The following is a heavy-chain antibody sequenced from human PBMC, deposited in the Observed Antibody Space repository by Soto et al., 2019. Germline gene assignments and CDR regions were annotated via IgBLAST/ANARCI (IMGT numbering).Heavy chain of an antibody. CDR3: IWQQDFYYGRAV. D-gene: IGHD6-13*01. J-gene: IGHJ6*02. CDR2: IAYDGSNK. Sequence: PGGSLRLSCVASGFTFSSYGMHWVRQAPGKGLEWVAVIAYDGSNKYYADSVKGRFTISRDNSKNTLFLQMNSLRAEDTAVYYCIWQQDFYYGRAVWGQGTTVTVSS. V-gene: IGHV3-30*03. CDR1: GFTFSSYG.